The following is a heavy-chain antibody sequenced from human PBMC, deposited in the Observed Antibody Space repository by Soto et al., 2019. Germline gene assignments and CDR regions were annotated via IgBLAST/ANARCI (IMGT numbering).Heavy chain of an antibody. CDR1: GGSISSGGYS. CDR2: IYHSGST. J-gene: IGHJ4*02. Sequence: SETLSLTCAVSGGSISSGGYSWSWIRQPPGKGLEWIGYIYHSGSTNYNPSLKSRVTMSADTSKNQFSLKLNSVTAADTAVYYCARRAGDSSGYYCLWGQGTLVTVSS. CDR3: ARRAGDSSGYYCL. V-gene: IGHV4-30-2*02. D-gene: IGHD3-22*01.